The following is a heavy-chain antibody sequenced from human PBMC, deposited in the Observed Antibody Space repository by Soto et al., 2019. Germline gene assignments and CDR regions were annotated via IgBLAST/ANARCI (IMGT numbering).Heavy chain of an antibody. Sequence: QVQLQHWGAGLLKPSETLSRTCAVYGGSVSGYYWSWIRQPPGKGLEWIGEINDSGSTNYNPSFKSRVTISADTSKNQFSLKLTSVTAADTAVYYCARRVTMQYYFDYWGQGPLVPAFS. CDR2: INDSGST. V-gene: IGHV4-34*01. CDR1: GGSVSGYY. D-gene: IGHD2-2*01. CDR3: ARRVTMQYYFDY. J-gene: IGHJ4*02.